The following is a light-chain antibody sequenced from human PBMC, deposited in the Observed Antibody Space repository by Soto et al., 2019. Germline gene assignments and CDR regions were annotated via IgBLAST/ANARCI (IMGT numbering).Light chain of an antibody. CDR3: QQYGSSPGWT. CDR2: GAS. J-gene: IGKJ1*01. V-gene: IGKV3-20*01. CDR1: QSVSSSY. Sequence: EIVLTQSPGTLSLSPGERATLSCRASQSVSSSYLAWYQQKPGQAPRHLIYGASSRATGIPDRFSGSGDGTDFTLTISRLEPEDFAVSYCQQYGSSPGWTFGQGTKVEIK.